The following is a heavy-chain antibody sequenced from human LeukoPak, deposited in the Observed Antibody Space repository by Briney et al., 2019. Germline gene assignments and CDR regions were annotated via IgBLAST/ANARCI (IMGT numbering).Heavy chain of an antibody. Sequence: GGPLRLSCSPSGFTFSSYAMHWVRQAPGKGLEYVSAISSNGGSTYYADSVKGRFTISRDNSKNTLYLQMSSLRAEDTAVYYCARDQPPGGSGSFDYWGQGTLVTVSS. V-gene: IGHV3-64D*06. CDR3: ARDQPPGGSGSFDY. CDR1: GFTFSSYA. J-gene: IGHJ4*02. D-gene: IGHD3-10*01. CDR2: ISSNGGST.